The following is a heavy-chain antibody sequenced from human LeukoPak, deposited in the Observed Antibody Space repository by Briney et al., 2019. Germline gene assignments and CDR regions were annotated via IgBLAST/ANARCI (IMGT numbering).Heavy chain of an antibody. V-gene: IGHV3-66*02. D-gene: IGHD2-8*01. CDR1: GFTVNSNY. Sequence: GGSLRLSCAASGFTVNSNYMSWVRQAPGKGLEWVSTIYSGGDIYYADSVNGRFTISRDNSKNTVYLQMNSLRAEDTALYYCARGPKRVLISNWGQGTLVTVFS. J-gene: IGHJ4*02. CDR3: ARGPKRVLISN. CDR2: IYSGGDI.